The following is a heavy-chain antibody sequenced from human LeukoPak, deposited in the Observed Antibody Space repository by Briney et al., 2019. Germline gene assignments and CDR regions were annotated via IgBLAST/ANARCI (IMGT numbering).Heavy chain of an antibody. J-gene: IGHJ4*02. D-gene: IGHD4-23*01. CDR1: GFTFSSYA. CDR2: ISGSGGGT. V-gene: IGHV3-23*01. Sequence: GGSLRLSCAASGFTFSSYAMSWVRQAPEKGLEWVATISGSGGGTYYADSVRGRFTISRDDSENTLYLQMNSLRAEDTAVYYCAKDQYGGNPQYYFDYWGQGTLVTVSS. CDR3: AKDQYGGNPQYYFDY.